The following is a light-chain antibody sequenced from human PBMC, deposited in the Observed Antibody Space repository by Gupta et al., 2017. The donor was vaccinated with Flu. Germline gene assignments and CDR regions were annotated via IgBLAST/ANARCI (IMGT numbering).Light chain of an antibody. V-gene: IGKV3-15*01. CDR1: QSVSSR. CDR2: DIS. J-gene: IGKJ4*01. Sequence: EVVLTQSPATLSVSPGETVTLSCRASQSVSSRLAWYQQKPGQSPRLLIYDISARATGIPARFSGSGSGTEFTLTISSLQSEDFAVYYCQQYHHWPPLTFGGGTKVEIK. CDR3: QQYHHWPPLT.